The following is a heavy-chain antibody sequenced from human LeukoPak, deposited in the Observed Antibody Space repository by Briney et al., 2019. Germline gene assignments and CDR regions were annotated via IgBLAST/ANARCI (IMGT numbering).Heavy chain of an antibody. CDR3: ASKGAYYDYVWGSYAPYYYFDY. CDR1: GFTFSSYW. D-gene: IGHD3-16*01. V-gene: IGHV3-7*01. CDR2: IKQDGSEK. J-gene: IGHJ4*02. Sequence: PGGSLRLSCAVSGFTFSSYWMSWVRQAPGKGLEWVANIKQDGSEKYYVDSVKGRFTISRDNAKTSLYLQMNSLRAEDTAVYYCASKGAYYDYVWGSYAPYYYFDYWGQGTLVTVSS.